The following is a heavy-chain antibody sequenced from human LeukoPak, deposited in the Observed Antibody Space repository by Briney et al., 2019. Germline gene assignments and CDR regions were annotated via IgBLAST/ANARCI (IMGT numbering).Heavy chain of an antibody. CDR1: GFTFSSYG. D-gene: IGHD1-26*01. J-gene: IGHJ4*02. CDR3: AKGSYYGGFFDY. V-gene: IGHV3-23*01. CDR2: ISGSGGST. Sequence: GSLRLSCAASGFTFSSYGMSWVRQAPGKGLEWVSAISGSGGSTYYADSVKGRFTISRDNSKNTLYLQMNSLRAEDTAVYYCAKGSYYGGFFDYWGQGTLVTVSS.